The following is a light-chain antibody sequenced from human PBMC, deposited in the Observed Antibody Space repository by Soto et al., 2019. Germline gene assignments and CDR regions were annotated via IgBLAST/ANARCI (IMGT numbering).Light chain of an antibody. Sequence: EILLTQSPATLSVSPGETATLSCRASQNVLSDLAWYQQKPGQAPRLLVYGATTRATDAPAKFRGSGSGTEFSLTISSLQSEDYATYYCQQSRSWPRTFGQGSKVEI. CDR1: QNVLSD. J-gene: IGKJ1*01. CDR3: QQSRSWPRT. CDR2: GAT. V-gene: IGKV3-15*01.